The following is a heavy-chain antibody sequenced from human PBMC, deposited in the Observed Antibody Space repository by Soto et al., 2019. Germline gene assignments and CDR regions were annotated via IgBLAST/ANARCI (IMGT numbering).Heavy chain of an antibody. V-gene: IGHV4-34*01. J-gene: IGHJ4*02. CDR2: INHSGST. D-gene: IGHD3-16*02. CDR3: AIGHGPYYYVWGIYRYAFNFDY. Sequence: PSETLSLTCAVYGGSFSGYYWSWIRQPPGKGLEWIGEINHSGSTNYNPSLKSRVTISVDTSKNQFSLKLSSVTAADTAVYYSAIGHGPYYYVWGIYRYAFNFDYWGQGTLVTVSS. CDR1: GGSFSGYY.